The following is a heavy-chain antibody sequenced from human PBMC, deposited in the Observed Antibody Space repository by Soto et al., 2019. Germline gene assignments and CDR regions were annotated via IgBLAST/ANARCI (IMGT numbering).Heavy chain of an antibody. D-gene: IGHD3-10*01. CDR2: IWYDGSNK. V-gene: IGHV3-33*01. CDR3: AREEYGSGSFDY. CDR1: EFTFSSYG. J-gene: IGHJ4*02. Sequence: QVQLVESGGGVVQPGRSLRLSCAASEFTFSSYGMHWVRQAPGKGLEWVAVIWYDGSNKYYADSVKGRFTISRDNSKNTLYLQMNSLRAEDTAVYYCAREEYGSGSFDYWGQGTLVTVSS.